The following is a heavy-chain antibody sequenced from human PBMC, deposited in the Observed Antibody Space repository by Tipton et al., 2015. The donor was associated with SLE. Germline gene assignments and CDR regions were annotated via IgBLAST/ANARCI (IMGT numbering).Heavy chain of an antibody. V-gene: IGHV4-59*12. D-gene: IGHD5-12*01. J-gene: IGHJ4*02. CDR2: IYYRGGT. CDR3: ARADGATGLDY. Sequence: TLSLTCTVSGDSIGTYYWNWIRQSPGKGLEWIGSIYYRGGTHYNPSLKSRVTVSVGTSKNQFSLKLTSVTAADTAVYYCARADGATGLDYWGQGTLVTVSS. CDR1: GDSIGTYY.